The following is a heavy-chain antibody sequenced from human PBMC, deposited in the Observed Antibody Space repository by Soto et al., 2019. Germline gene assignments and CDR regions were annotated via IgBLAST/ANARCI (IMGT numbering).Heavy chain of an antibody. CDR3: ANRNDYGSGSYFPFDH. D-gene: IGHD3-10*01. CDR2: ISGSGGST. J-gene: IGHJ4*02. CDR1: GFTFSSYG. Sequence: EVQLLESGGGLVQPGGSLILSCAASGFTFSSYGMSWVRQAPGKGLEWVSSISGSGGSTYYADSVKGRFTISRDNSKNTLYLQMSSLRAEDTAVYYCANRNDYGSGSYFPFDHWGQGTLVTVSS. V-gene: IGHV3-23*01.